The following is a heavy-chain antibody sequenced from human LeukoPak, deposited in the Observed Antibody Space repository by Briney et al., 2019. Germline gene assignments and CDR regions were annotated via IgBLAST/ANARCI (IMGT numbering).Heavy chain of an antibody. Sequence: PGGSLRLSCAASGFTFSSYSMNWVRQAPGKGLEWVSSISSSSSYIYYADSVKGRFTISRDNAKNSLYLQMNSLRAEDTAVYYCARDYWYYYDSSGYCYDYWGQGTLVTVSS. CDR3: ARDYWYYYDSSGYCYDY. CDR2: ISSSSSYI. D-gene: IGHD3-22*01. CDR1: GFTFSSYS. J-gene: IGHJ4*02. V-gene: IGHV3-21*01.